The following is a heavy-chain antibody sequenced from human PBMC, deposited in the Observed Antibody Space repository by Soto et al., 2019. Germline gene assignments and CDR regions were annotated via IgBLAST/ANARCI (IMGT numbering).Heavy chain of an antibody. CDR1: GASISSGDSF. D-gene: IGHD3-9*01. J-gene: IGHJ2*01. V-gene: IGHV4-30-4*01. CDR2: IYYSGST. CDR3: ARHVAMYYDILTGYQNWYFDL. Sequence: SETLSLTCTVSGASISSGDSFWSWIRQPPGKGLEWIAYIYYSGSTNYNPSLKSRVTISVDTSKNQFSLKLSSVTAADTAVYYCARHVAMYYDILTGYQNWYFDLWGRGTLVTVSS.